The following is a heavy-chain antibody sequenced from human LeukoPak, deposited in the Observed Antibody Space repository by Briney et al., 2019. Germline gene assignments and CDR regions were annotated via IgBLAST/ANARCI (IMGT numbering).Heavy chain of an antibody. D-gene: IGHD3-16*01. J-gene: IGHJ4*02. V-gene: IGHV1-46*01. CDR3: ARAIEGGFDY. CDR1: GYTFTSYY. CDR2: INPSGGST. Sequence: GASVKVSCKASGYTFTSYYMHLVRQAPGQGLEWMGIINPSGGSTSYAQKFQGRVTMTRDTSTSTVYMELSRLRSDDTAVYYCARAIEGGFDYWGQGTLVTVSS.